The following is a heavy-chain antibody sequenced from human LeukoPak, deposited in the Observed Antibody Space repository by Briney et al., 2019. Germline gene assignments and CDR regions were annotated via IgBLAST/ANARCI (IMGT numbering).Heavy chain of an antibody. CDR1: GGSISSYY. CDR2: ISYGGAT. Sequence: SETLSLTCTVSGGSISSYYWSWIRQPPGKGLEWIGYISYGGATSYNPSLKRRVTIPVDSPKNRFSLRLSSLTAADTALYYCARHGGTLDYFDYWGPGSLVTVPS. J-gene: IGHJ4*02. CDR3: ARHGGTLDYFDY. D-gene: IGHD1-26*01. V-gene: IGHV4-59*08.